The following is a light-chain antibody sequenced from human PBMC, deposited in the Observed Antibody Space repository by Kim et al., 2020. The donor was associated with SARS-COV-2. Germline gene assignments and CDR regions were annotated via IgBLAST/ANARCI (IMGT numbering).Light chain of an antibody. Sequence: ITRWLSWYQQKPGKAPQVLIYAASSLQGGVPSRFSGSGSGTDFTLTISSLQPEDFATYYCQQVNSLPWTFGQGTKVDIK. CDR2: AAS. CDR3: QQVNSLPWT. CDR1: ITRW. J-gene: IGKJ1*01. V-gene: IGKV1-12*01.